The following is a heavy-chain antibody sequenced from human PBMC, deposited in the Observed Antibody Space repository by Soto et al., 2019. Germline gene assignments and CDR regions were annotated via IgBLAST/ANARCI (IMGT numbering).Heavy chain of an antibody. CDR2: IIPIFGTA. J-gene: IGHJ4*01. V-gene: IGHV1-69*13. Sequence: SVKVSCKASGGTFSSYAISWVRQAPGQGLEWMGGIIPIFGTANYAQKFQGRVTITADESTSTAYMELSSLRSEDTATYYCARARCAGDSCYVPEYWGHGSLVTVSS. CDR1: GGTFSSYA. D-gene: IGHD2-21*01. CDR3: ARARCAGDSCYVPEY.